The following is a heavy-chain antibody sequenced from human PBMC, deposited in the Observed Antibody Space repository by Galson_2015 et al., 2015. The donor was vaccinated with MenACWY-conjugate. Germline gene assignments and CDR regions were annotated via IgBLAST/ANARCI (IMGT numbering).Heavy chain of an antibody. D-gene: IGHD2-2*01. CDR2: IIPIFGTA. J-gene: IGHJ4*02. CDR1: GGTFSSYA. V-gene: IGHV1-69*06. Sequence: SCKASGGTFSSYAISWVRQAPGQGLEWMGGIIPIFGTANYAQKFQGRVTITADKSTSTAYMELSSLRSEDTAVYYCAVGDCSSTSCYGGDYYFDYWGQGTLVTVSS. CDR3: AVGDCSSTSCYGGDYYFDY.